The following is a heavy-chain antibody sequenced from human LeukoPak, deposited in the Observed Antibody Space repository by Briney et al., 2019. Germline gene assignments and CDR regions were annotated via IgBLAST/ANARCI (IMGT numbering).Heavy chain of an antibody. Sequence: GGSLRLSCAASGFTFSSYAMSWVRQAPGKGLEWVSAISGSGGSTYYADSVKGRFTIFRDNSKKTLYLEMNSLRADDTAIYYCAKGSASSRPYYFDYWGRGTLVTVSS. CDR2: ISGSGGST. CDR1: GFTFSSYA. V-gene: IGHV3-23*01. CDR3: AKGSASSRPYYFDY. D-gene: IGHD3-10*01. J-gene: IGHJ4*02.